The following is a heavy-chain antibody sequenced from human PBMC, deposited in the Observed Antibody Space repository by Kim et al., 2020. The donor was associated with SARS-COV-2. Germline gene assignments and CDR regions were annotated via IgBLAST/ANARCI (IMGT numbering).Heavy chain of an antibody. CDR3: AKAPGGRTYYSNWDRFRPAIDD. J-gene: IGHJ4*02. D-gene: IGHD4-4*01. Sequence: GGSLRLSCAASGFTFSNYAMSWVRQAPGKGLEWVSTISGSGGGTYYPDSVKGRFTISRDNSKNTLHLQMNSLTAEDTAVYFCAKAPGGRTYYSNWDRFRPAIDDGGQGTLVTVSS. CDR1: GFTFSNYA. V-gene: IGHV3-23*01. CDR2: ISGSGGGT.